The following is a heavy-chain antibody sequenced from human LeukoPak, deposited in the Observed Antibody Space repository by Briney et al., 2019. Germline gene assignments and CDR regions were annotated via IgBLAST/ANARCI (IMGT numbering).Heavy chain of an antibody. J-gene: IGHJ3*02. D-gene: IGHD2-2*01. CDR1: GGSISSGSDY. Sequence: SETLSLTCTVSGGSISSGSDYWSWIRQPAGKGLEWIGRIYTSGSTNYNPSLKSRVTISVDTSKNQFSLKLSSVTAADTAVYYCARQEYQLLDAFDIWGQGTMVTVSS. V-gene: IGHV4-61*02. CDR2: IYTSGST. CDR3: ARQEYQLLDAFDI.